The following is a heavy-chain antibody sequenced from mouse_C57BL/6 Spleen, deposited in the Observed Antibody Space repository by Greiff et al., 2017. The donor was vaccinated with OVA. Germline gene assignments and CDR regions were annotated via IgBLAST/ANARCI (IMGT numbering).Heavy chain of an antibody. V-gene: IGHV5-17*01. Sequence: EVQVVESGGGLVKPGGSLKLSCAASGFTFSDYGMHWVRQAPEKGLEWVAYISSGSSTIYYADTVKGRFTISRDNAKNTLFLQMTSLRSEDTAMYYCARDYGTTVVATFDYWGQGTTLTVSS. CDR2: ISSGSSTI. CDR1: GFTFSDYG. CDR3: ARDYGTTVVATFDY. D-gene: IGHD1-1*01. J-gene: IGHJ2*01.